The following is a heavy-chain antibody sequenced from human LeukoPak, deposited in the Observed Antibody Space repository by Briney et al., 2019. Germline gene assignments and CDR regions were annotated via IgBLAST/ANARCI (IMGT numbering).Heavy chain of an antibody. CDR2: IAGYNGNT. D-gene: IGHD2-8*01. CDR3: ASGPRTKEY. J-gene: IGHJ4*02. Sequence: ASVKVSCTASRYTSSIYATASVRQAPGQGLEWMGWIAGYNGNTNYAQKFQGRVTMTTDTSTSMAHMELRSLISVGTAMYYCASGPRTKEYWGQGTLVTVSS. V-gene: IGHV1-18*01. CDR1: RYTSSIYA.